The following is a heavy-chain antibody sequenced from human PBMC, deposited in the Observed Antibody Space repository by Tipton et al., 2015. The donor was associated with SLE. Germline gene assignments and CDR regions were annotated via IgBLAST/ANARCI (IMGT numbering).Heavy chain of an antibody. CDR1: GGSISSYY. Sequence: TLSLTCTVSGGSISSYYWSWIRQPPGKGLEWIGYIYNTGSTNYNPSLQSRVTISTHTSKNQLSLKLSSVTPADTAVYYCARATVTSSGGYYGMDGWGQGTTVTVSS. CDR2: IYNTGST. D-gene: IGHD4-11*01. V-gene: IGHV4-59*01. J-gene: IGHJ6*02. CDR3: ARATVTSSGGYYGMDG.